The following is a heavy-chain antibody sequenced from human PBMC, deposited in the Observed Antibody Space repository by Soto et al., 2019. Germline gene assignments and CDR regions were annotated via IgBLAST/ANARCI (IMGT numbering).Heavy chain of an antibody. D-gene: IGHD1-1*01. CDR1: GFTFSSYA. J-gene: IGHJ6*02. V-gene: IGHV3-30-3*01. CDR3: ARVRNRTNIPNYYYYGMDV. Sequence: QVQLVESGGGVVQPGRSLRLSCAASGFTFSSYAMHWVRQAPGKGLEWVAVISYDGSNKYYADSVKGRFTISRDNSKNTLYLQMNSLRAEDTAVYYCARVRNRTNIPNYYYYGMDVWGQGTTVTVSS. CDR2: ISYDGSNK.